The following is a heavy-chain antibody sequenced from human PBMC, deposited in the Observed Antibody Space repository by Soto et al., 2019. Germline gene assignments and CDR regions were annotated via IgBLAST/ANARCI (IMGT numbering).Heavy chain of an antibody. Sequence: QVQLQQWGAGLLKPSETLSLTCAVYGGSFSGYYWSWIRQPPGKGLEWFGEINHSGSTNYNPSLKSRVTISVDTSKNQFSLKLSSVTAADTAVYYCARGRGQYGSGSPFDYWGQGTLVTVS. CDR1: GGSFSGYY. D-gene: IGHD3-10*01. CDR2: INHSGST. CDR3: ARGRGQYGSGSPFDY. J-gene: IGHJ4*02. V-gene: IGHV4-34*01.